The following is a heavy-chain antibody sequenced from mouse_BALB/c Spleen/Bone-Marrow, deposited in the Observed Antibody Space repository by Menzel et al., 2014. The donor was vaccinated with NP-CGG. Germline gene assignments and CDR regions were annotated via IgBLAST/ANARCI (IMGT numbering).Heavy chain of an antibody. CDR3: ARWLPLAY. Sequence: EVQLQQSGAELVKPGASVKLSCSASGFNIKDTYMHWVKQRPEQGLEWIGRIDPANGNTKYDPKFQGKATITADTSSNTAYLQLSSLTSDDTAVYYCARWLPLAYWGQGTLVTVSA. V-gene: IGHV14-3*02. CDR1: GFNIKDTY. J-gene: IGHJ3*01. CDR2: IDPANGNT. D-gene: IGHD2-2*01.